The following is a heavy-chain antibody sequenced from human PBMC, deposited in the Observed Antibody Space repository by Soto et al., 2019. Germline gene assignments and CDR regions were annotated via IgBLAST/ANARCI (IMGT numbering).Heavy chain of an antibody. J-gene: IGHJ4*02. CDR2: IYYSGGT. CDR3: ARVNYYDSSGYYLGSRIDY. D-gene: IGHD3-22*01. CDR1: GGSISSGDYY. Sequence: QVQLQESGPGLVKPSQTLSLTCTVSGGSISSGDYYWSWIRQPPGKGLEWIGYIYYSGGTYYNPSLKSRVTISVDTSKNQFSLKLSSVTAADTAVYYCARVNYYDSSGYYLGSRIDYWGQGTLVTVSS. V-gene: IGHV4-30-4*01.